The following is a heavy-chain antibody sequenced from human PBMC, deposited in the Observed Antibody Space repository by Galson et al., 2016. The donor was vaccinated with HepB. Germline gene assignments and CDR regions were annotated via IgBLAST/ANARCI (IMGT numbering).Heavy chain of an antibody. D-gene: IGHD5-18*01. J-gene: IGHJ4*02. CDR3: ARDQGEALRGYTYVFPSVFDY. CDR2: IYSGGST. V-gene: IGHV3-53*01. CDR1: GFTVIHNY. Sequence: SLRLSCAVSGFTVIHNYMSWVRQAPGKGLEWVSVIYSGGSTYYADSVKGRFTISSDNSKNTLYLHMNRLRADDTAIYYCARDQGEALRGYTYVFPSVFDYWGQGTLVTVSS.